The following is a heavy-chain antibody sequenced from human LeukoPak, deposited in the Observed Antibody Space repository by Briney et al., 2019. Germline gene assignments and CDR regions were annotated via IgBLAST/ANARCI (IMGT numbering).Heavy chain of an antibody. CDR1: GFTFSSYG. CDR2: IRYDGSNK. V-gene: IGHV3-30*02. CDR3: ARIGEGGDPYFDY. Sequence: GGSLRLSCAASGFTFSSYGMHWVRQAPGKGLEWVAFIRYDGSNKYYADSVKGRFTISRDNAKNSLYLQMNSLRAEDTAVYYCARIGEGGDPYFDYWGQGTLVTVSS. D-gene: IGHD2-21*01. J-gene: IGHJ4*02.